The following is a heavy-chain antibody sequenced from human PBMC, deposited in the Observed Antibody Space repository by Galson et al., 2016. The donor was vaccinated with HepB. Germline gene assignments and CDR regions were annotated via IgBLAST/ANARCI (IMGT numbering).Heavy chain of an antibody. Sequence: TLSLTCTVSGGSIRSTGFYWSWIRQHPEKGLEYIGYIYYNGSIYYTPSLKSRLSLSIDTSQNQFSLKLRSVTAADTAVYYCARYCSSTSCPRGPFDYWGQGTLVTVSS. CDR2: IYYNGSI. D-gene: IGHD2-2*01. J-gene: IGHJ4*02. V-gene: IGHV4-31*03. CDR1: GGSIRSTGFY. CDR3: ARYCSSTSCPRGPFDY.